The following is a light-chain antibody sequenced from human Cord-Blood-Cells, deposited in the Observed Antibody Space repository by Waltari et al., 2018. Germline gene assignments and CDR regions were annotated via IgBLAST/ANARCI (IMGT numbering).Light chain of an antibody. Sequence: QSALTQPRPVSGSPGQSVTISCPGTSSDVGGYNYVSWYQQHPGKAPKRMIYDVSKRPSGVPDRFAGSKSGNTASLTISGLQAEDEADYYCCAYAGSVVFGGGTKLTVL. V-gene: IGLV2-11*01. CDR1: SSDVGGYNY. CDR3: CAYAGSVV. J-gene: IGLJ2*01. CDR2: DVS.